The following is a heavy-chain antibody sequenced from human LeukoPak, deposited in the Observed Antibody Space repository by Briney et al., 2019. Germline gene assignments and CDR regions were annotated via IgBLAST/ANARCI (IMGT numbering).Heavy chain of an antibody. CDR1: GYTFTSYY. J-gene: IGHJ4*02. Sequence: ASVKVSCKASGYTFTSYYMHWVRQAPGQGLEWMGIINPSGGSTSYAQKFQGRVTMTRDTSTSTVYMELSSLRSEDTAVYYCASTLVAAAPFDCWGQGTLVTVSS. CDR3: ASTLVAAAPFDC. CDR2: INPSGGST. D-gene: IGHD2-15*01. V-gene: IGHV1-46*01.